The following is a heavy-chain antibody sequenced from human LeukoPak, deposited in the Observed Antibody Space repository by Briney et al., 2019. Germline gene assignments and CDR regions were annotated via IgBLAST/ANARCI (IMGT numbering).Heavy chain of an antibody. D-gene: IGHD5-18*01. CDR2: INPNSGDT. CDR3: ARGGGWGDTDTFVF. CDR1: GYTFTAHY. Sequence: ASVKVSCKASGYTFTAHYMHWVRQAPGQGLEWMGWINPNSGDTNYAQKFQGWVTMTRDTSISTAYMEPSRLKADDTAVYYCARGGGWGDTDTFVFWGQGIMLTVSS. V-gene: IGHV1-2*04. J-gene: IGHJ3*01.